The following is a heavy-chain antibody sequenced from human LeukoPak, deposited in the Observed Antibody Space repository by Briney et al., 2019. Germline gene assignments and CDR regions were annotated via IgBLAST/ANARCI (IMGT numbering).Heavy chain of an antibody. Sequence: PGGSLRLSCAASGFSFSSYWMSWVRQAPGKGLEWVASIRDDGSDKYYLDSVKGRFTVSRENAKNSLSLEMSGLRDEDTAFYYCARATGADKEDYWGQGTLVTVSS. CDR2: IRDDGSDK. V-gene: IGHV3-7*01. J-gene: IGHJ4*02. D-gene: IGHD4/OR15-4a*01. CDR3: ARATGADKEDY. CDR1: GFSFSSYW.